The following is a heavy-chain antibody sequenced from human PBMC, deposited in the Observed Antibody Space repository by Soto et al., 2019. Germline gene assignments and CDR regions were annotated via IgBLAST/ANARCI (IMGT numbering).Heavy chain of an antibody. CDR1: GYTFTSYD. J-gene: IGHJ4*02. CDR2: MNPNSGNT. CDR3: ARGPEFTNYDILTGYYLY. V-gene: IGHV1-8*02. D-gene: IGHD3-9*01. Sequence: ASVKVSCKASGYTFTSYDINCVRQATGQGLEWMGWMNPNSGNTGYAQKFQGRVTMTRNTSISTAYMELSSLRSEDTAVYYCARGPEFTNYDILTGYYLYWGQGTLVTVSS.